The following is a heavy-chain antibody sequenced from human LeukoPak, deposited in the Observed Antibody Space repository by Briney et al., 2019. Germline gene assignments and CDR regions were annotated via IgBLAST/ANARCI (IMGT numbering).Heavy chain of an antibody. V-gene: IGHV3-48*03. CDR1: GFTFSSYE. D-gene: IGHD3-10*01. J-gene: IGHJ6*04. Sequence: GVSLRLSCAASGFTFSSYEMNWVRQAPGKGLEWVSYISSSGSTIYYADSVKGRFTISRDNAKNSLYLQMNSLRAEDTAVYYCARDVQPYGSGSYYTYYYGMDVWGKGTTVTVSS. CDR2: ISSSGSTI. CDR3: ARDVQPYGSGSYYTYYYGMDV.